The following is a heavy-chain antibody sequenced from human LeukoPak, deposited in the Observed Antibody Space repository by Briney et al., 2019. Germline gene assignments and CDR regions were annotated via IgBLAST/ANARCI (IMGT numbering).Heavy chain of an antibody. CDR1: GFTFTDYY. J-gene: IGHJ4*02. CDR3: ANRYCSGGSCYFDY. V-gene: IGHV3-11*04. Sequence: GGSLRLSCAASGFTFTDYYMSWIRQAPGKGLEWVSYISSRGSTIYYADSVKGRFTISRDNAKNLLYLQMNSLRAEDTAVYYCANRYCSGGSCYFDYWGQGTLVTVSS. CDR2: ISSRGSTI. D-gene: IGHD2-15*01.